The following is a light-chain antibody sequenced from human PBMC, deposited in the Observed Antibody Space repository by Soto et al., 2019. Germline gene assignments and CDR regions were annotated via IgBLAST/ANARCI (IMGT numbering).Light chain of an antibody. CDR3: QQHSHWPPWT. CDR2: GAS. J-gene: IGKJ1*01. CDR1: QNVRTF. V-gene: IGKV3-11*01. Sequence: EVVLTQSPDTLSLSPGERATLSCRASQNVRTFLDWYQQKPGQSPRLLIYGASNRAAGIPARFSGSGSGTDFTLTISSLXPEDFAVYYCQQHSHWPPWTFGQGTKVDIK.